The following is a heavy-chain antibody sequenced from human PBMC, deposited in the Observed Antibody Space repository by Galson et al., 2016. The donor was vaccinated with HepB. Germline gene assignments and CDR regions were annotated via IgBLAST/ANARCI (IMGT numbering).Heavy chain of an antibody. CDR3: ARDLSSGWYSPYYYYGMDV. V-gene: IGHV3-48*02. Sequence: SLRLSCAASGFTFSSYSMNWVRQAPGKGLEWVSYISSSSTIYYADSVKGRFTISRDNAKNSLYLQMNSLRDEDTAVYYCARDLSSGWYSPYYYYGMDVWGQGATVTVSS. J-gene: IGHJ6*02. CDR1: GFTFSSYS. CDR2: ISSSSTI. D-gene: IGHD6-19*01.